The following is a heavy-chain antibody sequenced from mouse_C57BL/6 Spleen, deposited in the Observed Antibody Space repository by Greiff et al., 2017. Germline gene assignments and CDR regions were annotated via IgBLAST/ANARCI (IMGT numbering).Heavy chain of an antibody. CDR2: IYPRSGNT. J-gene: IGHJ3*01. CDR1: GYTFTSYG. D-gene: IGHD2-4*01. Sequence: VQLQQSGAELARPGASVKLSCKASGYTFTSYGISWVKQRTGQGLEWIGEIYPRSGNTYYNEKFKGKATLTADKSSSTAYMELRSLTSEDSAVYFCARGGIYYDYDEGFAYWGQGTLVTVSA. V-gene: IGHV1-81*01. CDR3: ARGGIYYDYDEGFAY.